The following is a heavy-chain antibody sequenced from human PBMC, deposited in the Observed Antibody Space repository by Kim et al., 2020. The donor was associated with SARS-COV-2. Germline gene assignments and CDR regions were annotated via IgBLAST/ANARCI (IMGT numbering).Heavy chain of an antibody. CDR2: IKSDGSNT. CDR3: AREWVGSDYYFDY. J-gene: IGHJ4*02. D-gene: IGHD1-26*01. V-gene: IGHV3-74*01. CDR1: GFTFSSYW. Sequence: GGSLRLSCAASGFTFSSYWMHWVRQAPGKGLVWVSRIKSDGSNTSYADSVKGRFIISRDNAKNTLYLQMNSLRADDTAVYYCAREWVGSDYYFDYWGQGTLVTVSS.